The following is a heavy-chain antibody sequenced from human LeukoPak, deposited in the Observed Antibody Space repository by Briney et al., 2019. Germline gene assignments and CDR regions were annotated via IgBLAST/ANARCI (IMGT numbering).Heavy chain of an antibody. CDR2: IYYSGST. J-gene: IGHJ4*02. CDR1: GGSISSSSYY. CDR3: ARQIAAAGTYYFDY. D-gene: IGHD6-13*01. V-gene: IGHV4-39*01. Sequence: SETLSLTCTVSGGSISSSSYYWGWIRQPPGKGLEWIGSIYYSGSTYYNPSLKSRVTISVDTSKNQFSLKLSPVTAADTAVYYCARQIAAAGTYYFDYWGQRTLVTVSS.